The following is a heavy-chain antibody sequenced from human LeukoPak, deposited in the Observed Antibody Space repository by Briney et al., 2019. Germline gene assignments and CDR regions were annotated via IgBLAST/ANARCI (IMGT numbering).Heavy chain of an antibody. CDR1: GFTFSSYS. CDR3: ARVGFGVIIPPYAFDI. Sequence: LRLSCAASGFTFSSYSMNWVRQPPGKGLEWIGYIYYSGSTYYNPSLKSRITISVDTSKNQFSLKLTSVTAADTAVYYCARVGFGVIIPPYAFDIWGQGTMVTVSS. J-gene: IGHJ3*02. CDR2: IYYSGST. D-gene: IGHD3-3*01. V-gene: IGHV4-30-4*08.